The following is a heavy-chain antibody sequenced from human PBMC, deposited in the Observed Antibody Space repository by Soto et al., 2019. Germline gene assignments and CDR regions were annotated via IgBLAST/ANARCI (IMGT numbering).Heavy chain of an antibody. V-gene: IGHV3-21*01. Sequence: WGSLRLSCAASGLTFSSYSMNWVRQAPGKGLEWASSISSSSSYIYYADSVKGRFTISRDNAKNSLYLQMNSLRAEDTAVYYCARDPGESAQDYWGQGTLVTVSS. D-gene: IGHD2-21*01. CDR1: GLTFSSYS. CDR3: ARDPGESAQDY. J-gene: IGHJ4*02. CDR2: ISSSSSYI.